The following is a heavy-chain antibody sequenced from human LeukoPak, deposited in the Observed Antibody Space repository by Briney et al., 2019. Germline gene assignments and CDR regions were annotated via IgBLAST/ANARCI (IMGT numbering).Heavy chain of an antibody. J-gene: IGHJ5*02. CDR3: AREIPVAGKRSWFDP. D-gene: IGHD6-19*01. V-gene: IGHV3-7*04. CDR2: INQDGSEK. CDR1: GFTLSVYW. Sequence: GGSLRLSCVASGFTLSVYWMTWVRQAPGKGLECVANINQDGSEKNYVDSVRGRFTISRDNAKNSLYLYMNGLRAEDTAIYYCAREIPVAGKRSWFDPWGQGTLVTVSS.